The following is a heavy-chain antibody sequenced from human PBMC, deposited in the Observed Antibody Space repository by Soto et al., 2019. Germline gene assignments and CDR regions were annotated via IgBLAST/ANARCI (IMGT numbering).Heavy chain of an antibody. J-gene: IGHJ4*02. V-gene: IGHV1-46*01. CDR1: GYSFTDYY. Sequence: QVQLVQSGAEVQKPGASVKVSCKASGYSFTDYYIHWLPQAPGQGLEWIGILDPADGDTNYAQRFRDRVTMTRDTATTTLFMDLSSLESEETAVYYCARDTQGWELGRNFEYWGQGSLITVSS. CDR3: ARDTQGWELGRNFEY. D-gene: IGHD1-26*01. CDR2: LDPADGDT.